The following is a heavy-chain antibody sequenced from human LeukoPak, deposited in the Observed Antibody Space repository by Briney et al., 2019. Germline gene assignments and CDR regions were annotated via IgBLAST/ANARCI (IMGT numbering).Heavy chain of an antibody. D-gene: IGHD2-21*01. CDR1: GYSFTSYW. J-gene: IGHJ4*02. CDR2: IYPGDSDT. CDR3: ARRPLCGGDCYGYDY. Sequence: GESLKISCKGSGYSFTSYWIGWVCQMPGKGLEWMGIIYPGDSDTRYSPSFQGQVTISADKSISTAYLQWSSLKASDTAMYYCARRPLCGGDCYGYDYWGQGTLVTVSS. V-gene: IGHV5-51*01.